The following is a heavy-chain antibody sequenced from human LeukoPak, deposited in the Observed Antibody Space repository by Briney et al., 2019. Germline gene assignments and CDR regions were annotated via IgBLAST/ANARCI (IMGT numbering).Heavy chain of an antibody. CDR3: ARPMVRGVISAFDI. J-gene: IGHJ3*02. CDR1: GFTFSNYA. V-gene: IGHV3-23*01. CDR2: IFGSGDTT. Sequence: GGSLRLSCAASGFTFSNYAMNRVRQAPGKGLEWVSIIFGSGDTTYYADSVKGRFTVSRDNSKNTLYLQMNSLRAEDTAVYYCARPMVRGVISAFDIWGQGTMVTVSS. D-gene: IGHD3-10*01.